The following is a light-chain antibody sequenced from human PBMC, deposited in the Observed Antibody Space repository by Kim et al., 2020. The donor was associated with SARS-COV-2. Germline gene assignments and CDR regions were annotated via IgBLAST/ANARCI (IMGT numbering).Light chain of an antibody. CDR2: KDS. J-gene: IGLJ2*01. CDR1: ALSNQY. CDR3: QSADSTGTSVV. V-gene: IGLV3-25*03. Sequence: PGQTARITCSADALSNQYAYWYQQKPGQAPVLVIYKDSERPSGIPERFSGSSSGTIVTLTISGVQADDEADYYCQSADSTGTSVVFGRGTQLTVL.